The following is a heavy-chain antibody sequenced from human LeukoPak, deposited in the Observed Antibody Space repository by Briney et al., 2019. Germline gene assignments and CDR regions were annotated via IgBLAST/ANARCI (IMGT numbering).Heavy chain of an antibody. CDR1: GFTFSDYG. V-gene: IGHV3-30*02. J-gene: IGHJ5*02. D-gene: IGHD2-15*01. CDR2: IRNDGSNE. CDR3: AKGGSASHNWFDP. Sequence: QAGGSLGLSCAASGFTFSDYGMHWVRQAPGKGLEWVAFIRNDGSNEYYPDSVKGRFTISRDNSRNTLYLQMNSLRPEDTAVYYCAKGGSASHNWFDPWGQGTLVTVSS.